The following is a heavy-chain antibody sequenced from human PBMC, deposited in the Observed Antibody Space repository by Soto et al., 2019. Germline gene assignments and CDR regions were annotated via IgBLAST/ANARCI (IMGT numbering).Heavy chain of an antibody. CDR2: INHSGST. CDR3: ASGYGDQLYYFDY. Sequence: SETLSLTCAVYGGSFSGYYWSWIRQPPGKGLEWIGEINHSGSTNYNPSLKSRVTISVDTSKNQFSLKLSSVTAADTAVYYCASGYGDQLYYFDYWGPGTLVTVSS. V-gene: IGHV4-34*01. J-gene: IGHJ4*02. D-gene: IGHD4-17*01. CDR1: GGSFSGYY.